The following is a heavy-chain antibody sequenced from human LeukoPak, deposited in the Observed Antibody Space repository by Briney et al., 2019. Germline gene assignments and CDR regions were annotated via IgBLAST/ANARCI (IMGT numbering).Heavy chain of an antibody. D-gene: IGHD1-26*01. J-gene: IGHJ4*02. CDR1: GGTFSSYA. V-gene: IGHV1-69*13. Sequence: GASVKVSCKASGGTFSSYAISWVRQAPGPGLEWMGGIVPIFGTANYAQKFQGRVTITADESTSTAYMELSSLRSEDTAVYYCASMSGSYYNFDYWGQGTLVTVSS. CDR2: IVPIFGTA. CDR3: ASMSGSYYNFDY.